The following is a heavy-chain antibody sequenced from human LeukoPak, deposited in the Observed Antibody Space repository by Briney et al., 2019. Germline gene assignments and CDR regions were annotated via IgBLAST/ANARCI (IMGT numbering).Heavy chain of an antibody. CDR1: GFIFNNYA. CDR3: AKDTPTYYDFWSGPGFDY. J-gene: IGHJ4*02. CDR2: ISYDGSNK. V-gene: IGHV3-30*18. D-gene: IGHD3-3*01. Sequence: GGSLRLSCAASGFIFNNYAIAWVRQAPGKGLEWVAVISYDGSNKYYADSVKGRFTISRDNSKNTLYMQMNSLRAEDTAVYYCAKDTPTYYDFWSGPGFDYWGQGTLVTVSS.